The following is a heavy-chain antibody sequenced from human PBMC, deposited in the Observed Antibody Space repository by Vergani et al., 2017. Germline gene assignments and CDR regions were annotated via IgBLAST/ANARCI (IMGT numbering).Heavy chain of an antibody. J-gene: IGHJ4*02. CDR2: ISGSGGST. CDR1: GFTFSSYA. D-gene: IGHD3-22*01. V-gene: IGHV3-23*01. CDR3: AKDPRSFYYYDSRKAAIDY. Sequence: EVQLLESGGGLVQPGGSLRLSCAASGFTFSSYAMSWVRQAPGKGLEWVSAISGSGGSTYYADSVKGRFTISRDNSKNTLYLQMNSLRAEDTAVYYCAKDPRSFYYYDSRKAAIDYWGQGTLVTVSS.